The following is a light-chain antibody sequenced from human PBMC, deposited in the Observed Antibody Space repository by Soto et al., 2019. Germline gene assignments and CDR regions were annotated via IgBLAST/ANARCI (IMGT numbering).Light chain of an antibody. J-gene: IGKJ4*01. Sequence: EIVMTQSPXXXXVSPXXXXXXXXXXXXXXXXXSAWYQQKPGQAPRLLIYGATTRATGIPARFSGSGYETEFTLTISSLQSEDFAVYYCQQYNSWPLTFGGGTKVEIK. CDR3: QQYNSWPLT. CDR2: GAT. V-gene: IGKV3-15*01. CDR1: XXXXXX.